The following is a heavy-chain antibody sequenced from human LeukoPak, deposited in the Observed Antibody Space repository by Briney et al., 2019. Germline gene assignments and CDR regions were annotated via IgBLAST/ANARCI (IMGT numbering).Heavy chain of an antibody. Sequence: GGSLRLSCAASGFTFSSYSMNWVRQAPGKGLEWVSSISSSSSYIYYADSVKGRFTISRGNAKNSLYLQMNSLRAEDTAVYYCARVVNVEMATINDAFDIWGQGTMVTVSS. CDR1: GFTFSSYS. J-gene: IGHJ3*02. CDR2: ISSSSSYI. V-gene: IGHV3-21*01. D-gene: IGHD5-24*01. CDR3: ARVVNVEMATINDAFDI.